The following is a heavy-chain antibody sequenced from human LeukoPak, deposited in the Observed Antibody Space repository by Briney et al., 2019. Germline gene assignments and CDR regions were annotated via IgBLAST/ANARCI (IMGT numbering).Heavy chain of an antibody. V-gene: IGHV4-59*08. D-gene: IGHD2-2*01. CDR1: GGSISSYY. CDR3: SRGPNYPAPSPFDY. Sequence: PSETLSLTCTVSGGSISSYYWSWIRQPPGKGLEWLGCIYYSGSTDYNPSLKSRVTISVDTSKNQFSLKLSPVPAADTAVYYCSRGPNYPAPSPFDYWGQGTLVTVSS. CDR2: IYYSGST. J-gene: IGHJ4*02.